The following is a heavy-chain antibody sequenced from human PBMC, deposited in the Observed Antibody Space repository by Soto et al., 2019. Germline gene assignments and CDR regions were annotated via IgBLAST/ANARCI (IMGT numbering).Heavy chain of an antibody. CDR3: GGKGGSYYFDY. Sequence: QVQLVQSGAEVKKPGSSVKVSCKASGGTFSSYAISWVRQAPGQGLEWMGGIIPIFGTANYAQKFQGRVSINAAESTSTAYMELSSLRSQDAAVYYCGGKGGSYYFDYGGKGTLVTVPS. CDR2: IIPIFGTA. D-gene: IGHD1-26*01. J-gene: IGHJ4*02. V-gene: IGHV1-69*01. CDR1: GGTFSSYA.